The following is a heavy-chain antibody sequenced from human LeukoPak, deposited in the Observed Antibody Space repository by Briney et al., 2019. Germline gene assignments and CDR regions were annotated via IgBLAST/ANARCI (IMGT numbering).Heavy chain of an antibody. Sequence: ASVKVSCKASGYTFTGYYMHWVRQAPGQGLEWMGWINPNSGGTNYAQKFQGRVTMTRGTSISTAYMELSRLRSDDTAVYYCARGQPYYDFWSGYSGYYFDYWGQGTLVTVSS. J-gene: IGHJ4*02. CDR2: INPNSGGT. D-gene: IGHD3-3*01. V-gene: IGHV1-2*02. CDR1: GYTFTGYY. CDR3: ARGQPYYDFWSGYSGYYFDY.